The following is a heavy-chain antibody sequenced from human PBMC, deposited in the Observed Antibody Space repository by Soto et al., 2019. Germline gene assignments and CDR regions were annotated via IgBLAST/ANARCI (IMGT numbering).Heavy chain of an antibody. V-gene: IGHV1-69*01. CDR1: GGTNSSYP. CDR2: IIPIFVTA. J-gene: IGHJ6*02. Sequence: SVNVYCKAVGGTNSSYPSSWGRQAKGQGLEWMGGIIPIFVTANYAHNFHGIVTITADESTSTAYMELSSLRSDDTAVYYCARDRVVRGVIIWGYYYYGMDVWGQGTTVTVSS. D-gene: IGHD3-10*01. CDR3: ARDRVVRGVIIWGYYYYGMDV.